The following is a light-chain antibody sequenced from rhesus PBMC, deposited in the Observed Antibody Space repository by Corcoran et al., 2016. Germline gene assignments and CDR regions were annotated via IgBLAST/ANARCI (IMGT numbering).Light chain of an antibody. CDR1: QGITND. Sequence: DIQMTQSPSSLSASVGDRVTITCRASQGITNDLDWYRKKPGETPKLLISAASSLQHGMPFRFSGSGSGTNFTLTISVLQPEDFATYYCQHYYSTPFTFGPGTKLDIK. V-gene: IGKV1-33*02. CDR3: QHYYSTPFT. CDR2: AAS. J-gene: IGKJ3*01.